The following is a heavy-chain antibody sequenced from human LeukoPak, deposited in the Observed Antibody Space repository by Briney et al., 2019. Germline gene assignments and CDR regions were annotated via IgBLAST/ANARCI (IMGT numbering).Heavy chain of an antibody. CDR2: ISSSSSYI. D-gene: IGHD3-22*01. V-gene: IGHV3-21*01. J-gene: IGHJ4*02. CDR1: GFTFSSYS. Sequence: GGSLSLSCAASGFTFSSYSMNWVRQAPGKGLEWVSSISSSSSYIYYADSVKGRFTISRDNAKNSLYLQMNSLRAEDTAVYYCARLDGGYYDSSGYYSYFDYWGQGTLVTVSS. CDR3: ARLDGGYYDSSGYYSYFDY.